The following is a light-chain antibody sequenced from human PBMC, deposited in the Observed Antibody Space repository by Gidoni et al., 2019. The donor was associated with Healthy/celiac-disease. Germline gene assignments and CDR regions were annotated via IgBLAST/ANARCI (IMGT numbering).Light chain of an antibody. J-gene: IGLJ1*01. CDR1: SSDVGAYNY. V-gene: IGLV2-11*01. Sequence: QSALTQSRSVSASPGQSVTISCTGTSSDVGAYNYVSWYQQHPGKAPKLMIYDVSKRPSAVPDRFSGSKSGNTASLTISGLQAEDEADYYCCSYAGSYTYVFGTGTKVTVL. CDR2: DVS. CDR3: CSYAGSYTYV.